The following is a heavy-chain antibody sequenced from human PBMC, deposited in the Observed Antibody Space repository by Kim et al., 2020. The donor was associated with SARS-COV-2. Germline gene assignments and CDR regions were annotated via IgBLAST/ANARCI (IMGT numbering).Heavy chain of an antibody. J-gene: IGHJ6*02. D-gene: IGHD3-10*01. CDR3: ARIYGSGTYQIMDV. CDR1: GFTFSSYE. CDR2: INSNGYTM. Sequence: GGSLRLSCAASGFTFSSYEMNWVRQAPGKGLQWVSYINSNGYTMYYADSVKGRFTVSRDNAKNSLSLQMNSLRAEDTAVYYCARIYGSGTYQIMDVWGQGTTVTVSS. V-gene: IGHV3-48*03.